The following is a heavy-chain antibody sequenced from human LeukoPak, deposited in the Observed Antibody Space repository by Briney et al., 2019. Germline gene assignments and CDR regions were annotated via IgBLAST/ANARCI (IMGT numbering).Heavy chain of an antibody. CDR2: IRYDGSNK. J-gene: IGHJ4*02. V-gene: IGHV3-30*02. CDR3: AKDRENYYDSSGYWAYFDY. D-gene: IGHD3-22*01. CDR1: GFTFSSYG. Sequence: GGSLRLSCAASGFTFSSYGMHWVRQAPGKGLEWVAFIRYDGSNKYYADSVKGRFTISRDNSKDTLYLQMNSLRAEDTAVYYCAKDRENYYDSSGYWAYFDYWGQGTLVTVSS.